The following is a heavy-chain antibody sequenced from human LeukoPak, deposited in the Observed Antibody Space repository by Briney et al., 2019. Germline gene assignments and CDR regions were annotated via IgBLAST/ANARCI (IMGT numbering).Heavy chain of an antibody. CDR2: IRYDGSYT. V-gene: IGHV3-30*02. J-gene: IGHJ4*02. CDR3: LVITTVEYFFDY. CDR1: RFTFTNYS. Sequence: GGSLRLSCAASRFTFTNYSMNWVRQAPGKGLEWVAFIRYDGSYTYYADSVKGRFTISRDNSKNTLYLQMNSLRGEDTAVFYSLVITTVEYFFDYWGQGALVTVSS. D-gene: IGHD3-22*01.